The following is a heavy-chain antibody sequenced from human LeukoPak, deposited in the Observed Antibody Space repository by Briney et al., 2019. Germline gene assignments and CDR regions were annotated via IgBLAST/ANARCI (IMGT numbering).Heavy chain of an antibody. Sequence: PGGSLRLSCAASGVTFSRYGMHWVRQAPGKGLEWVAFIRYDGSNKYYADSVKGRFTISRDNSKNTLYLQMNSLRAEDTAVYYCAKGSSIDERYFQHWGQGTLVIVSS. CDR2: IRYDGSNK. CDR3: AKGSSIDERYFQH. CDR1: GVTFSRYG. D-gene: IGHD6-6*01. V-gene: IGHV3-30*02. J-gene: IGHJ1*01.